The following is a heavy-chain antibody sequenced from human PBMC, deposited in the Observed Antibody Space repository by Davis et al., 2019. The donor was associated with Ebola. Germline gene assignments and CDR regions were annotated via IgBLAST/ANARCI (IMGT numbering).Heavy chain of an antibody. V-gene: IGHV1-46*01. CDR2: IDPKRESS. J-gene: IGHJ4*02. D-gene: IGHD6-13*01. CDR3: ARDWWGSSSWYAF. Sequence: AASVKVSCKASGYTFSDYHIHWVRQAPGQGLEWMGKIDPKRESSSYAQKFQGRVSLTRDTSRNTVYVEVNSLRFEDTAVYFCARDWWGSSSWYAFWGQGTLVTVSS. CDR1: GYTFSDYH.